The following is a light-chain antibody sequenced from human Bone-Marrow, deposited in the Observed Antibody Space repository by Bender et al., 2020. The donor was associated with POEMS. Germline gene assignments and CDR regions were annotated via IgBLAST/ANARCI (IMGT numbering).Light chain of an antibody. Sequence: QSALTQPASVSGSPGQSITLSCTGISSDIGSYNFVSWYQYHPGKAPKLIIYEGSKRPSGVSNRFSGSGSGNTASLTISGFQAEDEADYFCGSFTGTGTLVVFGGGTKLTVL. CDR3: GSFTGTGTLVV. CDR2: EGS. V-gene: IGLV2-14*02. CDR1: SSDIGSYNF. J-gene: IGLJ2*01.